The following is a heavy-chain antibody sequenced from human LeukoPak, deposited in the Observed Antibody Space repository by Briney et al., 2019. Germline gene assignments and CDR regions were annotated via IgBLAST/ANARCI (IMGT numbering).Heavy chain of an antibody. CDR1: GASTSNYY. J-gene: IGHJ4*02. Sequence: SETLSLTCTVSGASTSNYYWTWIRQPPGKALEWIGYIYDSGRTDYNPSLKSRVFISEDTSKNQFSLKLSSVTAADTAVYYCARGSPSGGGSYYWTTAFDYWGQGTLVTVSS. CDR2: IYDSGRT. CDR3: ARGSPSGGGSYYWTTAFDY. D-gene: IGHD1-26*01. V-gene: IGHV4-59*08.